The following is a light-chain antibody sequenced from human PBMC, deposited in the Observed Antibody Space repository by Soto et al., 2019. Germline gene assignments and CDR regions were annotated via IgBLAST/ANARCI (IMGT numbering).Light chain of an antibody. CDR3: QQYASSVT. Sequence: EILLTQSPDSLSLSPGDRATLSCRASQSFSSTFFAWYQQKPGQAPRLLIYGASSRATGIPDRFSGSGSGTAFTLTILRLELEDFAVYYCQQYASSVTFGQGTKVEIK. V-gene: IGKV3-20*01. CDR2: GAS. J-gene: IGKJ1*01. CDR1: QSFSSTF.